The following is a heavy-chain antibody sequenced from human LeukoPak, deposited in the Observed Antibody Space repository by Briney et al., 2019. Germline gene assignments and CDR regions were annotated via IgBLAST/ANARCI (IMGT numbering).Heavy chain of an antibody. D-gene: IGHD3-3*01. Sequence: SETLSLTCGVSGGSVTSTNWWTWVRQPPGKGLEWIGEVHLDGRTNYNPSLKSRLTISVDLSENHISLKLTSVTAADTAVYYCAREGGFFRPLDYSGQGTLVTASS. CDR2: VHLDGRT. CDR1: GGSVTSTNW. V-gene: IGHV4-4*02. J-gene: IGHJ4*02. CDR3: AREGGFFRPLDY.